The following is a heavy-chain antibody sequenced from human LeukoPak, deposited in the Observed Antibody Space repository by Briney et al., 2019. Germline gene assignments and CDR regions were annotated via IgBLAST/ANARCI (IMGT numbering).Heavy chain of an antibody. J-gene: IGHJ5*02. Sequence: GGSLRLSCAASGFTFSSYGMSWVRQAPGKGLEWVSAISGSGGSTYYADSVKGRFTISRDNSKNTLYLQMNSLRAEDTAVYYCAKDFGFGHVNNNWFDPWGQGTLVTVSS. CDR2: ISGSGGST. CDR3: AKDFGFGHVNNNWFDP. CDR1: GFTFSSYG. V-gene: IGHV3-23*01. D-gene: IGHD3-10*01.